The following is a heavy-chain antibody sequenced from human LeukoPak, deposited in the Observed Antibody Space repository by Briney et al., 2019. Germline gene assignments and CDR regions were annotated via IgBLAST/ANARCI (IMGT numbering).Heavy chain of an antibody. CDR3: ARQRVVATTPLDYFDY. Sequence: SLKVSCKASGGTFSTYVISWVRQAPGQGLEWMGRIIPIFTTVDYSQKFRGRLTITTDESTSTAYMELSSLRSEDTAMYYCARQRVVATTPLDYFDYWGQGTLVTVSS. CDR1: GGTFSTYV. CDR2: IIPIFTTV. J-gene: IGHJ4*02. V-gene: IGHV1-69*05. D-gene: IGHD2-15*01.